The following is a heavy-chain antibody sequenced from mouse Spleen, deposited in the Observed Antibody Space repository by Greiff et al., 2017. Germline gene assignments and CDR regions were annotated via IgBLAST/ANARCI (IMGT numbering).Heavy chain of an antibody. V-gene: IGHV5-17*01. J-gene: IGHJ2*01. D-gene: IGHD1-1*01. Sequence: EVMLVESGGGLVKPGGSLKLSCAASGFTFSDYGMHWVRQAPEKGLEWVAYISSGSSTIYYADTVKGRFTISRDNAKNTLFLQMTSLRSEDTAMYYCAREGFTTVVENFDYWGQGTTLTVSS. CDR2: ISSGSSTI. CDR3: AREGFTTVVENFDY. CDR1: GFTFSDYG.